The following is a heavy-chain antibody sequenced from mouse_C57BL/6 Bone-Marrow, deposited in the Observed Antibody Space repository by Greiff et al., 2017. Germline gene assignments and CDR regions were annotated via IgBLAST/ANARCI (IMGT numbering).Heavy chain of an antibody. D-gene: IGHD1-1*01. CDR2: VYPYNGGT. V-gene: IGHV1-36*01. CDR3: AREEGYYGSSYDY. CDR1: GFTFTDYY. J-gene: IGHJ2*01. Sequence: EVKLQESGPVLVKPGPSVKISCKASGFTFTDYYMPWVKQSHGKSLEWIGLVYPYNGGTSYKQKFKGMATLTVDTSSSTAYMELNSLTSEDSAVYYCAREEGYYGSSYDYWGQGTTLTVSS.